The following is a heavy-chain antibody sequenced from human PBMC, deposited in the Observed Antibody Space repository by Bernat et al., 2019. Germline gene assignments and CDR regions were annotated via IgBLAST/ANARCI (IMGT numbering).Heavy chain of an antibody. V-gene: IGHV1-3*04. D-gene: IGHD2/OR15-2a*01. CDR3: ARDDFQMGGRRSNWFDP. CDR2: INTANADT. Sequence: QVQLVQSGAEVWKPGASVKVSCKASGYIFTKYAIHWVRQAPGQRLEWMGWINTANADTNYSQKFQGRFTITRDTSASTAYMELSSLRSEDTATYFCARDDFQMGGRRSNWFDPWGQGTLVTVSS. J-gene: IGHJ5*02. CDR1: GYIFTKYA.